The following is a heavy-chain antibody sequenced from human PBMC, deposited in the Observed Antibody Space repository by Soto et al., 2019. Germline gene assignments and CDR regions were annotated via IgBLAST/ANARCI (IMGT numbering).Heavy chain of an antibody. J-gene: IGHJ4*02. V-gene: IGHV1-69*06. CDR3: ARVTSGGLSGSSSGVGPYYFDY. D-gene: IGHD1-26*01. CDR1: GGTFSSYA. CDR2: IIPIFGTA. Sequence: QVQLVQSGAEVKKPGSSVKVSCKASGGTFSSYAISWVRQAPGQGLEWMGGIIPIFGTANYAQKFQGRVTITGNKSRGPAYMERRSRRSEDTAWYYCARVTSGGLSGSSSGVGPYYFDYWGQGTLVTVSS.